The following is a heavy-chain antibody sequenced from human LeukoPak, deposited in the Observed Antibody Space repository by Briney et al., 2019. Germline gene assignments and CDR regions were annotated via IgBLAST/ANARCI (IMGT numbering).Heavy chain of an antibody. J-gene: IGHJ4*02. V-gene: IGHV3-23*01. D-gene: IGHD4-23*01. Sequence: QPGGSLRLSCAASGFIFSSYAMNWVRQAPGKGLEWVSTISGGDTSTFYADSVKGRFTISRDNSKNTLYLQMNNLRAEDTAVYYCAKNLNGGNTHSDYWGQGNLVTVSP. CDR2: ISGGDTST. CDR1: GFIFSSYA. CDR3: AKNLNGGNTHSDY.